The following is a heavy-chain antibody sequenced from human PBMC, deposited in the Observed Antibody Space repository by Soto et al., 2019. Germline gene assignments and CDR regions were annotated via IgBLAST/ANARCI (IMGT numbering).Heavy chain of an antibody. Sequence: ASVKVSCKXSGYTFTSYGISWVRQAPGQGLEWMGWISAYNGNTNYAQKLQGRVTMTTDTSTSTAYMELRSLRSDDTAVYYCARANFGSGWPPVYYYYYGMDVWGQGTTVTVSS. V-gene: IGHV1-18*04. CDR2: ISAYNGNT. CDR1: GYTFTSYG. D-gene: IGHD6-19*01. CDR3: ARANFGSGWPPVYYYYYGMDV. J-gene: IGHJ6*02.